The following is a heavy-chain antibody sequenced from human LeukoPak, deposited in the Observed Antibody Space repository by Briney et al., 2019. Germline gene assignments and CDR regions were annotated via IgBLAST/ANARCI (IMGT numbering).Heavy chain of an antibody. CDR3: ARRQLHYYDSSGYYPLDY. J-gene: IGHJ4*02. CDR2: SSAYNGNT. V-gene: IGHV1-18*01. D-gene: IGHD3-22*01. Sequence: ASVKVSCKASGYTFTSYGISWVRQAPGQGLEWMGWSSAYNGNTNYAQKLQGRVTMTTDTSTSTAYMELRSLRSDYTAVYYCARRQLHYYDSSGYYPLDYWGQGTLVTVSS. CDR1: GYTFTSYG.